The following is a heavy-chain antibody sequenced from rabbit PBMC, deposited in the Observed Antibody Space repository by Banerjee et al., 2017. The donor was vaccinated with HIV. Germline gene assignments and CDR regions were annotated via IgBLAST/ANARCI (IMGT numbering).Heavy chain of an antibody. CDR1: GFSFSSSYY. D-gene: IGHD1-1*01. V-gene: IGHV1S45*01. Sequence: QEQLEESGGDLVKPGASLTLTCTASGFSFSSSYYMCWVRQAPGKGLEWIACIYVGSVVNTYYATWAKGRFTISKTSSTTVTLQMTSLTAADTATYFCARWAFGSSIDYSRFNLWGQGTLVTVS. CDR2: IYVGSVVNT. J-gene: IGHJ4*01. CDR3: ARWAFGSSIDYSRFNL.